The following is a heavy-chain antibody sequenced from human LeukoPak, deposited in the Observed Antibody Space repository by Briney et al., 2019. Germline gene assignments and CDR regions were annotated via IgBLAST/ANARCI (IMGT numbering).Heavy chain of an antibody. V-gene: IGHV5-51*01. J-gene: IGHJ4*02. CDR2: IYPGDSDT. D-gene: IGHD6-13*01. Sequence: GESLKVSCKGSGYSFTSYWIGWVRQMPGKSLEWMGIIYPGDSDTRYSPSFQGQVTISADKSISTAYLQWSSLKASDTAMYYCARRDSSSWYTSRAFDYWGQGTLVTVSS. CDR1: GYSFTSYW. CDR3: ARRDSSSWYTSRAFDY.